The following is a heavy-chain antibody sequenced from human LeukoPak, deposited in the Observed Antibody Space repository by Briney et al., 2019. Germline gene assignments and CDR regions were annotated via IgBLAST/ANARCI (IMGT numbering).Heavy chain of an antibody. J-gene: IGHJ6*02. D-gene: IGHD2-15*01. V-gene: IGHV3-48*01. CDR2: ISRSSSTI. CDR3: ARDGGYCSGGSCYSHYYYGMDV. CDR1: GFTFSSYS. Sequence: PGGSLRLSCAASGFTFSSYSMNWVRQAPGKGLEWVSYISRSSSTIYYADSVKGRFTISRDNAKNSLYLQMNSLRAEDTAVYYCARDGGYCSGGSCYSHYYYGMDVWGQGTTVTVSS.